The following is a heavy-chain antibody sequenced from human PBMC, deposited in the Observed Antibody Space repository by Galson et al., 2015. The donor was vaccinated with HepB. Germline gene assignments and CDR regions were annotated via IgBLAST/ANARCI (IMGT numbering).Heavy chain of an antibody. V-gene: IGHV3-64*04. CDR2: ISSNGGST. CDR3: ARHPKKTITTHGPFDY. Sequence: SLRLSCAASGFTFSSYAMHWVRQAPGKGLEYVSAISSNGGSTYYADSVKGRFTISRDNSKNTLYLQMNSLRAEDTAVYYCARHPKKTITTHGPFDYWGQGTLVTVSS. D-gene: IGHD3-22*01. CDR1: GFTFSSYA. J-gene: IGHJ4*02.